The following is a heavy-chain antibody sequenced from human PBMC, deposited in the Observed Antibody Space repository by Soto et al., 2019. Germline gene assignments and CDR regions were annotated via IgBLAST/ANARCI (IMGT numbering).Heavy chain of an antibody. CDR2: IYSGGST. V-gene: IGHV3-53*01. J-gene: IGHJ4*02. CDR3: ARDDYYGSGSYYPTDY. CDR1: GFTVSSNY. Sequence: PGGSLRLSCAASGFTVSSNYMSWVRQAPGKGLEWVSVIYSGGSTYYADSVKGRFTISRDNSKNTLYLQMNSLRAEDTAVYYCARDDYYGSGSYYPTDYWGQGTLVTVSS. D-gene: IGHD3-10*01.